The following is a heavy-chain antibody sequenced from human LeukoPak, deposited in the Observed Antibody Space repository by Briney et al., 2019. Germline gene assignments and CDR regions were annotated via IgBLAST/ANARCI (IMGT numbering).Heavy chain of an antibody. CDR3: ARARTDLEFGDLAYAFEI. J-gene: IGHJ3*02. CDR1: GYTFTSYY. V-gene: IGHV1-8*01. Sequence: ASVKVSCKASGYTFTSYYIHWVRQAAGQGLEWMGWMNPNSGNTGYAEKFQGRVSMTRNNPISTAYMELSSLRSEDTAVYYCARARTDLEFGDLAYAFEIWGQGTLVTVSS. D-gene: IGHD3-16*01. CDR2: MNPNSGNT.